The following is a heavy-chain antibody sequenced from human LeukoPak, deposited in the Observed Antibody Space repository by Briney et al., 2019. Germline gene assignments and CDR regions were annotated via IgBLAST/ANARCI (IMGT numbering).Heavy chain of an antibody. J-gene: IGHJ4*02. Sequence: GASVKVSCKASGYTFTSYGINWVRQAPGQGLEWMGWISAYNGNTNYAQKLQGRVTMTTDTSTSTAYMELRSLRSDDTAVYYCARNYYDFWSGYYIFDYWGQGTLVTVSS. V-gene: IGHV1-18*01. D-gene: IGHD3-3*01. CDR3: ARNYYDFWSGYYIFDY. CDR1: GYTFTSYG. CDR2: ISAYNGNT.